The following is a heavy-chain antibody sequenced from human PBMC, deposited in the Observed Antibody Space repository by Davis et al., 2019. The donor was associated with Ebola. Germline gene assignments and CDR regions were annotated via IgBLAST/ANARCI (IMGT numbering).Heavy chain of an antibody. J-gene: IGHJ6*04. Sequence: GESLKISCTASGFTFGDYAMSWFRQAPGKGLEWVGFIRSKAYGGTTEYAASVKGRFTISRDDSKSIAYLQMNSLKTEDTAVYYCTREAAMDSYYYYGMDVWGKGTTVTVSS. CDR3: TREAAMDSYYYYGMDV. CDR2: IRSKAYGGTT. D-gene: IGHD5-18*01. CDR1: GFTFGDYA. V-gene: IGHV3-49*03.